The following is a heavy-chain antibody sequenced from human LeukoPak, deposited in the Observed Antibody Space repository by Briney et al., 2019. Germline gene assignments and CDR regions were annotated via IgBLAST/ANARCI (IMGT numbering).Heavy chain of an antibody. CDR2: IGLASGFT. J-gene: IGHJ4*02. D-gene: IGHD7-27*01. CDR1: GFIFSSYS. V-gene: IGHV3-21*05. CDR3: ARDQNWAFDY. Sequence: GGSLRLSCAASGFIFSSYSMNWVRQAPGRGLECISYIGLASGFTSYADSVKGRFTISSDTATNSLYPHMHSLRAEDTAVYYCARDQNWAFDYWGQGALVTVSS.